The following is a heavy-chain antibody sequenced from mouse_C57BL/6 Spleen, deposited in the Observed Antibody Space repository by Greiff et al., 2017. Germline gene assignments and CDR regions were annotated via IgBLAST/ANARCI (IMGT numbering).Heavy chain of an antibody. CDR3: ARGETGFHWYFGG. CDR1: GYALTNYL. Sequence: VQLHQSGAELVRPGTSVKVSCTASGYALTNYLIEWVKQRPGQGLEWIGVINPGSGDTNYNEKFKGKATLTADKSSSTAYMQLSSLTSEDSAVYCCARGETGFHWYFGGWGTGTTVTVAS. V-gene: IGHV1-54*01. CDR2: INPGSGDT. J-gene: IGHJ1*03.